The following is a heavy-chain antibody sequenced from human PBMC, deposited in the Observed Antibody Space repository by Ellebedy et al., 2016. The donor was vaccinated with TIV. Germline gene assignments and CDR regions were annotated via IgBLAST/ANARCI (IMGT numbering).Heavy chain of an antibody. CDR1: GGSFSGYY. J-gene: IGHJ5*02. D-gene: IGHD2-2*01. CDR3: ARTVIVVVPAAILVYNWFDP. V-gene: IGHV4-34*01. CDR2: INHSGST. Sequence: SETLSLXXAVYGGSFSGYYWSWIRQPPGKGLEWIGEINHSGSTNYNPSLKSRVTISLDTSKNQFSLKLSSVTAADTAVYYCARTVIVVVPAAILVYNWFDPWGQGTLVTVSS.